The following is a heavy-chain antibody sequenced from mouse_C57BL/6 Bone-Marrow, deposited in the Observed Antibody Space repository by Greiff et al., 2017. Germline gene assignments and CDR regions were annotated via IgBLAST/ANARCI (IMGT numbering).Heavy chain of an antibody. V-gene: IGHV1-69*01. CDR3: VSSYYYGSSYWFAY. D-gene: IGHD1-1*01. CDR1: GYTFTSYW. Sequence: QVQLQQPGAELVMPGASVKLSCKASGYTFTSYWMHWVKQRPGQGLEWIGEIDPSDSYTNYNQKFKGKSPLTVDKSSSTAYMQLSSLTSEDSAVYYCVSSYYYGSSYWFAYWGQGTLVTVSA. CDR2: IDPSDSYT. J-gene: IGHJ3*01.